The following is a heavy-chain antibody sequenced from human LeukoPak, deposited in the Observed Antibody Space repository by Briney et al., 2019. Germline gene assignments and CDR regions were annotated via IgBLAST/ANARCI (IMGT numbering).Heavy chain of an antibody. CDR1: GFTFSPYS. Sequence: GGSLRLSCAASGFTFSPYSMNWVRQAPGKGLEWVSTISGSSLYIYYADSVKGRFTISRDNAKNSLYLQMNSLRAEDTAVYYCARDPPYYDNSGYYYDYWGQGTLVTVSS. CDR2: ISGSSLYI. CDR3: ARDPPYYDNSGYYYDY. J-gene: IGHJ4*02. D-gene: IGHD3-22*01. V-gene: IGHV3-21*01.